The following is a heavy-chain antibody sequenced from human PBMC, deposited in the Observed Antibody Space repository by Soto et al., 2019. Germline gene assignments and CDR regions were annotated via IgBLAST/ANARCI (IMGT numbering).Heavy chain of an antibody. CDR3: ARDKDRLQLGGNYYYILDV. D-gene: IGHD5-12*01. Sequence: QVQLEQSGAEVKKPGSSVKVSCKASGGTFSTSAISSVRQAPGQGLEWMGGFIPIFPTPDYAHKFQGRLTITADESTNTAYMELSGLKSDDTAVYYCARDKDRLQLGGNYYYILDVWGQGTTVTVSS. CDR1: GGTFSTSA. J-gene: IGHJ6*02. V-gene: IGHV1-69*12. CDR2: FIPIFPTP.